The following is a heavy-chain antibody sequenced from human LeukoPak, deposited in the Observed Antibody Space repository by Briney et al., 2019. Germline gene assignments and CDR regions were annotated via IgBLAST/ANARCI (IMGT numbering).Heavy chain of an antibody. J-gene: IGHJ4*02. CDR2: INPSGGST. Sequence: ASVKVSCKASGYTFTSYYMHWVRQAPGQGLEWMGIINPSGGSTSYAQKFQGRVTMTRDMSTSTVYMELSSLRSDDTAVYYCARYRSAANFDYWGQGTLVTVSS. CDR1: GYTFTSYY. CDR3: ARYRSAANFDY. D-gene: IGHD2-2*01. V-gene: IGHV1-46*01.